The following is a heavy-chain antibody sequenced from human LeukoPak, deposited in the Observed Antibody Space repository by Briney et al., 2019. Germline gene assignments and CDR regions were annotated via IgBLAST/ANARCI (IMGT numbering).Heavy chain of an antibody. Sequence: TGGSLRLSCAASGFTFSSYGMHWVRQAPGKGLEWVAVISYDGSNKYYADSVKGRFTISRDNSKNTLYLQMNSLRAEDTAVYYCAKTSIAAPSPDYWGQGTLVTVSS. CDR3: AKTSIAAPSPDY. D-gene: IGHD6-6*01. CDR2: ISYDGSNK. J-gene: IGHJ4*02. V-gene: IGHV3-30*18. CDR1: GFTFSSYG.